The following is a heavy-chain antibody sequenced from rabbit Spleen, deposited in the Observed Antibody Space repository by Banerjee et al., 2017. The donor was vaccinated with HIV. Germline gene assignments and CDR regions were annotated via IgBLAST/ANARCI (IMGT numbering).Heavy chain of an antibody. J-gene: IGHJ6*01. CDR3: ARDTSSSFSSYGMDL. V-gene: IGHV1S40*01. Sequence: QSLEESGGDLVKPGTSLTLTCIASGVSFSGDSYMCWVRQAPGRGLEWIACIDSGSSGFTYFASWVNGRFTISKTSSTTVTLQMTSLTAADTATYFCARDTSSSFSSYGMDLWGQGTLVTVS. CDR1: GVSFSGDSY. CDR2: IDSGSSGFT. D-gene: IGHD1-1*01.